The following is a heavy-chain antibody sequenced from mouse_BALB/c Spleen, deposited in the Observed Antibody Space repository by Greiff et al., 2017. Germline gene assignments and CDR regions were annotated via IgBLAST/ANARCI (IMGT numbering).Heavy chain of an antibody. Sequence: QVQLQQSGAELVRPGVSVKISCKGSGYTFTDYAMHWVKQSHAKSLEWIGVISTYYGDASYNQKFKGKATMTVDKSSSTAYMELARLTSEDSAIYYCAREIYYGNYVAMDYWGQGTSVTVSS. CDR3: AREIYYGNYVAMDY. D-gene: IGHD2-1*01. J-gene: IGHJ4*01. CDR1: GYTFTDYA. V-gene: IGHV1S137*01. CDR2: ISTYYGDA.